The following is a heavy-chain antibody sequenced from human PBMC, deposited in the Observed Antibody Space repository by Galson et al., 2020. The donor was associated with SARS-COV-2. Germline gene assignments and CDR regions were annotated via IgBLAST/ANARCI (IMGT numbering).Heavy chain of an antibody. CDR1: GFTFSDHA. J-gene: IGHJ4*02. CDR3: ARDGQLSSGWAFDY. CDR2: IYFDGSEK. D-gene: IGHD6-19*01. V-gene: IGHV3-33*01. Sequence: GESLKISCAASGFTFSDHAMHWVRQAPGKGLEWVAQIYFDGSEKYYGDSVKGRFTISRDSSKNTVYLQMDNLRAEDTAVYFCARDGQLSSGWAFDYWGQGTLVTVSS.